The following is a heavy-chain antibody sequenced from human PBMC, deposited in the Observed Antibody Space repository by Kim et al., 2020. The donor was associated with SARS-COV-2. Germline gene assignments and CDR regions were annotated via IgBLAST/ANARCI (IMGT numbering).Heavy chain of an antibody. CDR2: INPNRGGT. CDR3: ARGRGIAARPVWVDY. J-gene: IGHJ4*02. V-gene: IGHV1-2*06. D-gene: IGHD6-6*01. CDR1: GYTFTGYY. Sequence: ASVKVSCKASGYTFTGYYMHWVRQAPGQGLGWMGRINPNRGGTNSAQKFQGRVTMTRDTSISTAYMELSRLRSDDTAVYYCARGRGIAARPVWVDYWGQEPLLTVSS.